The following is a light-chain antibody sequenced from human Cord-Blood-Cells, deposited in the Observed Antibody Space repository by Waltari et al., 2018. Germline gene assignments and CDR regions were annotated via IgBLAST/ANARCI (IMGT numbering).Light chain of an antibody. CDR3: SLYTSSSTWV. Sequence: QSALTQPASVSGSPGQSITIPCTGTSSDVGGYNYVSWYQQHPGKAPKLMIYDVSNRPSGVSNRFSGSKSGNTASLTISGLQAEDEADYYCSLYTSSSTWVFGGGTKLTVL. CDR2: DVS. CDR1: SSDVGGYNY. J-gene: IGLJ3*02. V-gene: IGLV2-14*01.